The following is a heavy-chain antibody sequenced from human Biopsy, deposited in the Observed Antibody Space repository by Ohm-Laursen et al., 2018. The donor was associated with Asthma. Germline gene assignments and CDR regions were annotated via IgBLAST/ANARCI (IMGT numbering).Heavy chain of an antibody. Sequence: ASVKVSCKASGYNFISFAIHWVRQAPGQRLEWRGWVNTGNGDTKYSQKFQGRVTITRDTSASTAYMELRSLRSEDTATYYCARTYYDFLTGQVKDVFGAWGQGTMVTVSS. CDR3: ARTYYDFLTGQVKDVFGA. CDR1: GYNFISFA. D-gene: IGHD3-9*01. CDR2: VNTGNGDT. J-gene: IGHJ3*01. V-gene: IGHV1-3*04.